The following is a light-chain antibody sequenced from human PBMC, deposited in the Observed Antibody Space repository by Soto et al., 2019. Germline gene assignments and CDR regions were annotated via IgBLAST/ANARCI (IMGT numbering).Light chain of an antibody. J-gene: IGKJ1*01. Sequence: EIVLTQSPGTLSLSPGERATFSCRASQSVSSNYLAWYQQKPGQAPRLLIHVASNRATGIPDRFSGSGSGTDFTLTITRLEPEDFAVYYCQQYGGSPRTFGQGTNVDIK. CDR3: QQYGGSPRT. V-gene: IGKV3-20*01. CDR1: QSVSSNY. CDR2: VAS.